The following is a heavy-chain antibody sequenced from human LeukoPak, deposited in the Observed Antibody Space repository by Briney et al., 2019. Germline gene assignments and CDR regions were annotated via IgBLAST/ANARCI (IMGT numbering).Heavy chain of an antibody. J-gene: IGHJ5*02. CDR1: GYTFTGYY. V-gene: IGHV1-2*02. CDR3: ASLRGYSYGTNWFDP. Sequence: ASVKVSCKASGYTFTGYYMHWVRQAPGQGLEWMGWINPNSGGTNYAQKFQGRVTMTRDTSISTAYMELSRLRSDDTAVYYCASLRGYSYGTNWFDPWGQGTLVTVSS. D-gene: IGHD5-18*01. CDR2: INPNSGGT.